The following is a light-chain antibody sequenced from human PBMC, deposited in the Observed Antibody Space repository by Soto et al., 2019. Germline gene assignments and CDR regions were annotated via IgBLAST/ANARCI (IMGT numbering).Light chain of an antibody. J-gene: IGKJ5*01. CDR2: AAS. Sequence: IQINQSPSPLSASVGNRITITCRASQSISSYLNWYQQKPGKAPKLLIYAASSLQSGVPSRFSGSGSGTDFTLTISSLQPEDFATYYCQQRGAFGQGTRLEIK. V-gene: IGKV1-39*01. CDR1: QSISSY. CDR3: QQRGA.